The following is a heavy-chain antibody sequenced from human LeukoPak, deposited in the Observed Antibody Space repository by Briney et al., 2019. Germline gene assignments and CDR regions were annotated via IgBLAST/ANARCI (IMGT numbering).Heavy chain of an antibody. D-gene: IGHD3-22*01. Sequence: SETLSLTCTVSGDSINSFYWSWIRQPAGKGLEWIGRIYTSGSTNYSPSLKSRVTMSVDTSKNQFSLKLSSVTAADTAVYYCARTTNYYYDSSGYYSAGAFDIWGQGTMVTVSS. CDR1: GDSINSFY. J-gene: IGHJ3*02. V-gene: IGHV4-4*07. CDR2: IYTSGST. CDR3: ARTTNYYYDSSGYYSAGAFDI.